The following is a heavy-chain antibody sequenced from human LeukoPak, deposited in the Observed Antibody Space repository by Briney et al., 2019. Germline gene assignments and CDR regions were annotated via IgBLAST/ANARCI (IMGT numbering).Heavy chain of an antibody. V-gene: IGHV1-69*13. J-gene: IGHJ6*02. CDR2: IIPIFGTA. CDR1: GGTFSSYA. D-gene: IGHD5-24*01. CDR3: ARVALGRRWLPSSYYYGMDV. Sequence: SVKVSCKASGGTFSSYAISWVRQAPGQGLEWMGGIIPIFGTANYAQKFQGRVTITADESTSTAYVELSNLRSEDTAVYYCARVALGRRWLPSSYYYGMDVWGQGTTVTVSS.